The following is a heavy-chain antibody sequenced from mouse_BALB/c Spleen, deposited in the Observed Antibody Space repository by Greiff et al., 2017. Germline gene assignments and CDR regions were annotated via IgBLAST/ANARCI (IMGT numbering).Heavy chain of an antibody. CDR1: GYTFTSYW. D-gene: IGHD4-1*01. CDR3: ARWERYRYFDV. CDR2: INPSNGRT. J-gene: IGHJ1*01. V-gene: IGHV1S81*02. Sequence: QVQLQQPGAELVKPGASVKLSCKASGYTFTSYWMHWVKQRPGQGLEWIGEINPSNGRTNYNEKFKSKATLTVDKSSSTAYMQLSSLTSEDSAVYYCARWERYRYFDVWGAGTTVTVSS.